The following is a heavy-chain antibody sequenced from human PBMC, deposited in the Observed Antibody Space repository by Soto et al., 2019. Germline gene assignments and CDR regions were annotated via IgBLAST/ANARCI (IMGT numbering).Heavy chain of an antibody. CDR3: AREGRQHCSPTRGYNAFDI. J-gene: IGHJ3*02. D-gene: IGHD2-2*02. Sequence: EVQLVESGGGLVQPGGSLRLSCASSGFSFSAFSMNWVRQAPGKGLEWVSYISSTSNTIYYADSVKGRFTISGDNAENKLYYQKISRRDEDEAVYYYAREGRQHCSPTRGYNAFDIWGQGTMVTVSS. V-gene: IGHV3-48*02. CDR2: ISSTSNTI. CDR1: GFSFSAFS.